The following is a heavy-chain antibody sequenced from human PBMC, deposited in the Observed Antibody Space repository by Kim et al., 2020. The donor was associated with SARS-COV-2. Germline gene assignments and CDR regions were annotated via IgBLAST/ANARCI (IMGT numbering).Heavy chain of an antibody. Sequence: SVKVSCKASGYTFTGYYIHWVRQAPGQGLEWMGWISPDNGGKKYAQKFQDRVTMTRDTSINTAYMEVSSLRSDETAVYFCARRDSNGYIDYWGQGTLVTVSS. CDR1: GYTFTGYY. CDR3: ARRDSNGYIDY. CDR2: ISPDNGGK. V-gene: IGHV1-2*02. D-gene: IGHD3-22*01. J-gene: IGHJ4*02.